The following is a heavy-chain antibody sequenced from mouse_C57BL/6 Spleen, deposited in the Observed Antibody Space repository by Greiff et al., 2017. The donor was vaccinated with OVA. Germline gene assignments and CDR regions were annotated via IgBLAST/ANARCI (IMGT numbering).Heavy chain of an antibody. J-gene: IGHJ4*01. V-gene: IGHV2-2*01. D-gene: IGHD1-1*02. CDR3: ARKDYWGAMDY. CDR2: IWSGGST. CDR1: GFSLTSYG. Sequence: QVQLKESGPGLVQPSQSLSITCTVSGFSLTSYGVHWVRQSPGKGLEWLGVIWSGGSTDYNAAFISRLSISKGNCKSQVFFKMNSLQTDDTAIYYCARKDYWGAMDYWGQGTSVTVSS.